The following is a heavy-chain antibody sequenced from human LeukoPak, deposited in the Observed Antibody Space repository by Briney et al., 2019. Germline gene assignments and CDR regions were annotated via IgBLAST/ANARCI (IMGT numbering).Heavy chain of an antibody. CDR1: GFTFSSYA. Sequence: GGSLRLSCAASGFTFSSYAMHWVRQAPGKWLEWVAVISYDGSNKYYADSVKGRFTISRDNSKNTLYLQMNSLRAEDTAVYYCARALTLYDFWSGDFDYWGQGTLVTVSS. D-gene: IGHD3-3*01. V-gene: IGHV3-30-3*01. CDR2: ISYDGSNK. CDR3: ARALTLYDFWSGDFDY. J-gene: IGHJ4*02.